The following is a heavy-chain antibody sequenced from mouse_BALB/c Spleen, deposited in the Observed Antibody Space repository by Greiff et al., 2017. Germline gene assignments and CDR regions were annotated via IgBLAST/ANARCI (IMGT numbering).Heavy chain of an antibody. CDR1: GFSLTSYG. D-gene: IGHD2-4*01. J-gene: IGHJ3*01. CDR3: ARAVSTMITPWFAY. V-gene: IGHV2-9*02. Sequence: VQLVESGPGLVAPSQSLSITCTVSGFSLTSYGVHWVRQPPGKGLEWLGVIWAGGSTNYNSALMSRLSISKDNSKSQVFLKMNSLQTDDTAMYYCARAVSTMITPWFAYWGQGTLVTVSA. CDR2: IWAGGST.